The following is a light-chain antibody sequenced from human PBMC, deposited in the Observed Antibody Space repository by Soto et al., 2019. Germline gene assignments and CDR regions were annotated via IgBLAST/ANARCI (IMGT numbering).Light chain of an antibody. J-gene: IGLJ2*01. CDR2: EVF. Sequence: QSALTQPASVSGSPGQSITISCTGTSSDVGGYNYVSWYQQHPGKVPKLMIYEVFRRPSGISNRFSGSKSGHTASLTISGLQAEDEADYYCCSYTTTSTYVFGGGTKLTVL. CDR3: CSYTTTSTYV. CDR1: SSDVGGYNY. V-gene: IGLV2-14*01.